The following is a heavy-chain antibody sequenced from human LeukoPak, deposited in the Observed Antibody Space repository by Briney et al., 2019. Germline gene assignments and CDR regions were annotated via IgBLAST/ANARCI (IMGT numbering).Heavy chain of an antibody. V-gene: IGHV3-21*01. CDR2: ISSSSSYT. D-gene: IGHD6-13*01. CDR3: ARARRGQLVIDY. J-gene: IGHJ4*02. Sequence: GGSLRLSCAASGFTFSSYSMNWVRQAPGKGLEWVSSISSSSSYTYYADSVKGRFTISRDNAKNSLYLQMNSLRAEDTAVYYCARARRGQLVIDYWGQGTLVTVSS. CDR1: GFTFSSYS.